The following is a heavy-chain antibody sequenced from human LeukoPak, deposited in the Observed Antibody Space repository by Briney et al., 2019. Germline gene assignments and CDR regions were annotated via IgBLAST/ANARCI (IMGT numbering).Heavy chain of an antibody. CDR2: IRSKANSYAT. CDR1: GFTFSSYA. V-gene: IGHV3-73*01. Sequence: GGSLRLSCAASGFTFSSYAMSWVRQAPGKGLEWVGRIRSKANSYATAYAASVKGRFTISRDDSKNTAYLQMNSLKTEDTAVYYCTRLSYYYGMDVWGQGTTVTVSS. J-gene: IGHJ6*02. CDR3: TRLSYYYGMDV.